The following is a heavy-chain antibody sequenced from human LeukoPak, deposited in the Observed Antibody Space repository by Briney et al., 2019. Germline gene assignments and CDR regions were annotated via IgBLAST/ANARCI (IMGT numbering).Heavy chain of an antibody. Sequence: GGSLRLSCAASGFTLSSFWMNWVRQAPGKGLERVANIKPDGSTNYHVDSVKGRFTISRDNAKNSLSLQLNSLRAEDTAVYYCARDRWDLVSTIPETTYYYYGMDVWGQGTTVTVSS. CDR2: IKPDGSTN. CDR3: ARDRWDLVSTIPETTYYYYGMDV. V-gene: IGHV3-7*01. J-gene: IGHJ6*02. CDR1: GFTLSSFW. D-gene: IGHD5/OR15-5a*01.